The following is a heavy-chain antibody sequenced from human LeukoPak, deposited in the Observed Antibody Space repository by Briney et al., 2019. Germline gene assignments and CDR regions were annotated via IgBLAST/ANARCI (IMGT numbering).Heavy chain of an antibody. V-gene: IGHV4-59*01. CDR2: IYYSGST. CDR1: GGSISSYS. CDR3: ARATECSSTSCYSYYGLDV. Sequence: SETLSLTCTVSGGSISSYSWSWIRQPPGKGLEWIGYIYYSGSTNYNASLKSRVTISVDTSKSQFSLKLTSVTAADTAVYYCARATECSSTSCYSYYGLDVWGQGTTVTVSS. D-gene: IGHD2-2*01. J-gene: IGHJ6*02.